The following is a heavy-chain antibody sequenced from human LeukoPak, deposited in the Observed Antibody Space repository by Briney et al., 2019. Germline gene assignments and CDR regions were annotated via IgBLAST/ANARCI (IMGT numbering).Heavy chain of an antibody. CDR3: ARSVSGYDPPDY. D-gene: IGHD5-12*01. J-gene: IGHJ4*02. CDR2: INAGNGNT. V-gene: IGHV1-3*01. CDR1: GYTFTSYA. Sequence: ASVKVSCKASGYTFTSYAMHWVRQAPGQRPEWMGWINAGNGNTKYSQKFQGRVTITRDTSASTAYMELSSLRSEDTAVYYCARSVSGYDPPDYWGQGTLVTVSS.